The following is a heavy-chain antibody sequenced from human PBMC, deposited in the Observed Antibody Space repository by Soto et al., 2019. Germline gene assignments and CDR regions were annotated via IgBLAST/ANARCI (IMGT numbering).Heavy chain of an antibody. Sequence: QVQLVESGGGVVQPGRSLRLSCAASGFTFSSYGMHWVRQAPGKGLEWVAVISYDGSNKYYADSVKGRFTISRDNSKNTLYLQMKSLRAEDTALYYCAKDSVGVAPLGAFDIWGQGTMVTVSS. D-gene: IGHD3-3*01. V-gene: IGHV3-30*18. CDR1: GFTFSSYG. CDR2: ISYDGSNK. J-gene: IGHJ3*02. CDR3: AKDSVGVAPLGAFDI.